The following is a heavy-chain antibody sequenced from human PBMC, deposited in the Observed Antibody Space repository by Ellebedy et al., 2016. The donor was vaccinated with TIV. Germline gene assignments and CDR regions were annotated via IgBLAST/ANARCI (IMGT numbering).Heavy chain of an antibody. CDR2: INPNSGGT. V-gene: IGHV1-2*02. J-gene: IGHJ4*02. CDR3: ARWRVATIMYFDY. D-gene: IGHD5-12*01. CDR1: GYTFTGYY. Sequence: AASVKVSCKASGYTFTGYYMHWVRQAPGQGLEWMGWINPNSGGTNYAQKFQGRVTMTRDTSISTAYMELSRLRSDDTAVYYCARWRVATIMYFDYWGQGTLVTVSS.